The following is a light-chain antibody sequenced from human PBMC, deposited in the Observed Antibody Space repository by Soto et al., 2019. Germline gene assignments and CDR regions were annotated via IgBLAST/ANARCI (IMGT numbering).Light chain of an antibody. V-gene: IGLV2-11*01. J-gene: IGLJ3*02. Sequence: QSVLTQPRSVSGSPGQAVTISCTGTNSDVGNYNFVSWYQHHPGKAPKLMIYDVTKRPSGVPDRFSGSKSGNTASLPISGLQPEDEADYYCCTYAGSFHQFGGGTKLTVL. CDR3: CTYAGSFHQ. CDR2: DVT. CDR1: NSDVGNYNF.